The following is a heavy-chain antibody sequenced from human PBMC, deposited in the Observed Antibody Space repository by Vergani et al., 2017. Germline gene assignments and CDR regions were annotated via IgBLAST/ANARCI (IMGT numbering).Heavy chain of an antibody. Sequence: QVQPQESGPGLVKPSETLSLTCAVSGYSISSGYYWGWIRQPPGKGLEWIGSIYHSGSTYYNPSLKSRVTISVDTSKNQFSLNLSSVTAADTAVYYCARHGYGDNEGWFDPWGQGTLVTVSS. J-gene: IGHJ5*02. CDR3: ARHGYGDNEGWFDP. CDR1: GYSISSGYY. V-gene: IGHV4-38-2*01. D-gene: IGHD4-17*01. CDR2: IYHSGST.